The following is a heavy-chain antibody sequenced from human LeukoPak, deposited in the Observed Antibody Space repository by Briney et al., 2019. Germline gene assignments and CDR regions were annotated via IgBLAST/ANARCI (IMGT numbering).Heavy chain of an antibody. D-gene: IGHD1-26*01. Sequence: GGSLRLSCSASGFTFSSYAMHWVRQAPGKGLEWVAVISYDGSNKYYADSVKGRFTISRDNSKNTLYLQMNSLRGEDTAVYYCANQGGSLSNVGYYMDVWGKGTTVTISS. V-gene: IGHV3-30-3*01. CDR2: ISYDGSNK. CDR3: ANQGGSLSNVGYYMDV. CDR1: GFTFSSYA. J-gene: IGHJ6*03.